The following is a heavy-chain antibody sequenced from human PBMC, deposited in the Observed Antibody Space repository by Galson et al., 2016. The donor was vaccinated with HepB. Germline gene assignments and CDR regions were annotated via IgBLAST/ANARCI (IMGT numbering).Heavy chain of an antibody. CDR2: INPTGVTT. Sequence: SLRLSCAASGFTFSSYVMTWVRQAPGKGLEWVSAINPTGVTTYYADSVKGRFTISRDNSKNTLYLQMNSLRAEDTAVYYCARDLGVYNFWSGYTHYGMDVWGQGTTVTVSS. V-gene: IGHV3-23*01. CDR1: GFTFSSYV. J-gene: IGHJ6*02. CDR3: ARDLGVYNFWSGYTHYGMDV. D-gene: IGHD3-3*01.